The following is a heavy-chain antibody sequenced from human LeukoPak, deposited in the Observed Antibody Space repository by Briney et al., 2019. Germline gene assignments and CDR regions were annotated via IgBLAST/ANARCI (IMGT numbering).Heavy chain of an antibody. D-gene: IGHD6-13*01. V-gene: IGHV4-4*02. CDR3: ARGSSSWYGDYWYYGMDV. J-gene: IGHJ6*02. CDR1: GGSISSSNW. Sequence: SETLSLTCAVSGGSISSSNWWSWVSQPPGKGLEWIGEIYHSGSTNYNPSLKSRVTISVDKSKNQFSLKLSSVTAADTAVYYCARGSSSWYGDYWYYGMDVWGQGTTVTVSS. CDR2: IYHSGST.